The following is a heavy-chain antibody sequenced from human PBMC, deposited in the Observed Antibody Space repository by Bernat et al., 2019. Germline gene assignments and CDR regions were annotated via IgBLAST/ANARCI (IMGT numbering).Heavy chain of an antibody. CDR3: VRGISGSFDC. J-gene: IGHJ4*02. Sequence: EVQLVESGGGLVKPGGSLRLSCVASRFTFRSYYMSWVRQAPGKGLEWVSSISSSGYDLYYADSVKRRFTISRDNAESSLYLQMNSLRAEDTAMYYCVRGISGSFDCWGQGTLVTLSS. CDR1: RFTFRSYY. CDR2: ISSSGYDL. D-gene: IGHD3-10*01. V-gene: IGHV3-21*01.